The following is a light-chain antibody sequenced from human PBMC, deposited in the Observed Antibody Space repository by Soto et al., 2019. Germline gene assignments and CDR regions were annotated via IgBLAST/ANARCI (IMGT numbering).Light chain of an antibody. CDR3: QQLKTYPFT. CDR1: QGISSA. V-gene: IGKV1-13*02. Sequence: AIQLTQSPSSLSESVGDRVYITCRASQGISSALAWYQHKPGKAPKILIYDASSLQSGVPSRFSGSESGTECTLTISSLQPEDFATYYCQQLKTYPFTFGQGTRLEIK. CDR2: DAS. J-gene: IGKJ5*01.